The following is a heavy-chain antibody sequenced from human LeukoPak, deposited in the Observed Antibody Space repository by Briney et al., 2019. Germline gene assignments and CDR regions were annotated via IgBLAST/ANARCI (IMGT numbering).Heavy chain of an antibody. CDR2: IKSKTDGGTT. CDR1: GFTFSNAW. Sequence: GGSLRLSCAASGFTFSNAWMNWVRQAPGKGLEWVGRIKSKTDGGTTDYTAPVKGRFTISRDDSKNTLYLQMNSLKTEDTAVYYCTTEWSDWSSGSLFDYWGQGTLVTVSS. J-gene: IGHJ4*02. V-gene: IGHV3-15*07. CDR3: TTEWSDWSSGSLFDY. D-gene: IGHD6-19*01.